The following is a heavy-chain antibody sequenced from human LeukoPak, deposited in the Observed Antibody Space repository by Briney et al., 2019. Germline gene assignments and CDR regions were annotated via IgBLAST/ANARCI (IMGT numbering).Heavy chain of an antibody. J-gene: IGHJ4*02. CDR2: IIPIFATA. D-gene: IGHD2-15*01. CDR1: GGTFSSYA. V-gene: IGHV1-69*05. Sequence: ASVKVSCKASGGTFSSYAISWVRQAPGQGLEWMGRIIPIFATANYAQKFQGRVTITTDESTSTAYMELSSLRSEDTAVYYCAGLGYCSGGSCYLPDYWGQGTLVTVSS. CDR3: AGLGYCSGGSCYLPDY.